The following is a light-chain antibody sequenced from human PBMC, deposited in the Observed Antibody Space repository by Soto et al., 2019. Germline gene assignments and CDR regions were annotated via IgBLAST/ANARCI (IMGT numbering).Light chain of an antibody. CDR1: SSDVSSYNF. CDR2: DVS. Sequence: QSALTQPRSVSGSPGQSVTISCTGASSDVSSYNFVSWYQQHPGKAPKLMIYDVSKRPSGVPDRFSGSASGNTASLTISGLQAEDEGDYYCCSYTGTNTLGVFGGGTKLTVL. J-gene: IGLJ2*01. CDR3: CSYTGTNTLGV. V-gene: IGLV2-11*01.